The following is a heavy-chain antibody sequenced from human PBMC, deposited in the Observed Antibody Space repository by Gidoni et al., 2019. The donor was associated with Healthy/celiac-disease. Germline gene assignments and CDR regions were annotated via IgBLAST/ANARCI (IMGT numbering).Heavy chain of an antibody. V-gene: IGHV4-31*03. CDR3: ARGYQDIVLMVYAIQGGLWFDP. Sequence: QVQLQESAPGLVKPSQTLSLTCPVSGGSISSGGYYWSWIRQHPGKGLEWIGYIYYSGSTYYNPALKSRVTISVDTSKNQFSLKLSSVTAADTAVYYCARGYQDIVLMVYAIQGGLWFDPWGQGTLVTVSS. CDR2: IYYSGST. CDR1: GGSISSGGYY. D-gene: IGHD2-8*01. J-gene: IGHJ5*02.